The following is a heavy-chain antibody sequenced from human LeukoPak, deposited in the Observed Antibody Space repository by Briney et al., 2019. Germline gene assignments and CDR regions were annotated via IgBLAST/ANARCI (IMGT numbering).Heavy chain of an antibody. J-gene: IGHJ3*02. CDR2: ISSSGST. Sequence: SETLSLTCTVSGDSISSGDYYWSWIRQPAGKGLEWIGRISSSGSTNYNPSLKSRVTISVDTSKSQFSLKLSSVTAADTAVYYCSTRLGGDAFDIWGQGTMVTVSS. D-gene: IGHD3-16*01. V-gene: IGHV4-61*02. CDR1: GDSISSGDYY. CDR3: STRLGGDAFDI.